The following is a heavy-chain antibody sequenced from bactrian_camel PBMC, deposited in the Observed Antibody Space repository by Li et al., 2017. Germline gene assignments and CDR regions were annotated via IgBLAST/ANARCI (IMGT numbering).Heavy chain of an antibody. CDR2: VDSDGTA. V-gene: IGHV3S53*01. CDR3: AARFQGGFGYGGLCTDVLADFPY. Sequence: HVQLVESGGGSVQVGGSLRLSCAASGNTYTSSCMAWFRQVPGKERERVARVDSDGTALYADSVKGRFTISKDKRRHTLVLQMNSLKPDDTAMYYCAARFQGGFGYGGLCTDVLADFPYWGQGTQVTVS. D-gene: IGHD5*01. CDR1: GNTYTSSC. J-gene: IGHJ6*01.